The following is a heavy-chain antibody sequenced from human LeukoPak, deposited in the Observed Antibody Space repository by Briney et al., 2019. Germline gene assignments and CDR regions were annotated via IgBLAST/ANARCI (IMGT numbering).Heavy chain of an antibody. CDR1: GFTFISYG. Sequence: PGGSLRLSCAASGFTFISYGMSWVRQAPGKGLEWVSAISGSGDSTYYADSVKGRFTISRDNSKRMLYLQMNSLRAEDTAVYYCAKVRGGLRTPEGKYYFDYWGHGTLVTVSS. CDR2: ISGSGDST. V-gene: IGHV3-23*01. CDR3: AKVRGGLRTPEGKYYFDY. D-gene: IGHD3-10*01. J-gene: IGHJ4*01.